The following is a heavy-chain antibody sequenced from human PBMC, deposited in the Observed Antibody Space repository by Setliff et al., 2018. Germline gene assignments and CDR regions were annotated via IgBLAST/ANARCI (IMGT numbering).Heavy chain of an antibody. CDR1: GGSVNSHY. CDR2: IFYSGDT. D-gene: IGHD5-18*01. J-gene: IGHJ4*02. Sequence: SETLSLTCTVSGGSVNSHYWSWIRQPPGKGLEWIGFIFYSGDTKSNPSLKSRVAMSVDTSENQFSLKLTSVTAADTAVYYCTRGDTSTFWDWGQGTLVTVSS. V-gene: IGHV4-59*02. CDR3: TRGDTSTFWD.